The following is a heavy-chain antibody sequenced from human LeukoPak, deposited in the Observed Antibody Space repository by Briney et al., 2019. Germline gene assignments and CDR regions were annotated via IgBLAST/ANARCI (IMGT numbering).Heavy chain of an antibody. V-gene: IGHV3-30*18. Sequence: GGSLRLSCAASGFIFSGYGMYWVRQAPGKGLEWVALIAHDESTIHYADSVKGRFTISRDNSKNTLYLQMNNLRVEDTAIYYCAKDRIVISFGDVSKHWGQSTLVTVSS. J-gene: IGHJ1*01. CDR1: GFIFSGYG. CDR2: IAHDESTI. D-gene: IGHD3-10*01. CDR3: AKDRIVISFGDVSKH.